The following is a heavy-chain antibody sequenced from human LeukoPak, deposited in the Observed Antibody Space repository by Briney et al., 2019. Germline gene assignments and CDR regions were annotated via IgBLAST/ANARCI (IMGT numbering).Heavy chain of an antibody. CDR2: IYYSGST. J-gene: IGHJ3*02. V-gene: IGHV4-59*01. CDR1: GGSISSYY. Sequence: SETLSLTCTVSGGSISSYYWSWIRQPPGKGLEWIGYIYYSGSTNYNPSLKSRVTISVDTSKNQFSLKLSSVTAADTAVYYCASAISSSWYEVDAFDIWGQGTMVTVSS. CDR3: ASAISSSWYEVDAFDI. D-gene: IGHD6-13*01.